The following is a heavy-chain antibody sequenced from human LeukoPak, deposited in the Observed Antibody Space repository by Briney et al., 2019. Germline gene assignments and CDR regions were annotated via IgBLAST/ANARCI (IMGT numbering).Heavy chain of an antibody. J-gene: IGHJ3*02. CDR3: ARDRDCSGGSCYPWAFDI. CDR2: INHSGST. D-gene: IGHD2-15*01. CDR1: GGSFSGYY. Sequence: SETLSLTCAVYGGSFSGYYWSWIRQPPGKGLEWIGEINHSGSTNYNPSLKSRVTISVDTSKNQLSLKLSSVTAADTAVYYCARDRDCSGGSCYPWAFDIWGQGTMVTVSS. V-gene: IGHV4-34*01.